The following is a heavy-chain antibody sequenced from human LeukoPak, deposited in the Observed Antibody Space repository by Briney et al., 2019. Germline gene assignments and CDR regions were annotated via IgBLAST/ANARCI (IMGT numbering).Heavy chain of an antibody. Sequence: PSETLSLTCAVYGGSFSGYYWSWIRQPPGKGLEWIGEINHSGSTNYNPSLKSRVTISVDTSKNQFSLKLSSVTAADTAVYYCARSQGVSSWLLLGHPGTRRKYNWFDPWGQGTLVTVSS. D-gene: IGHD6-13*01. V-gene: IGHV4-34*01. CDR2: INHSGST. CDR3: ARSQGVSSWLLLGHPGTRRKYNWFDP. CDR1: GGSFSGYY. J-gene: IGHJ5*02.